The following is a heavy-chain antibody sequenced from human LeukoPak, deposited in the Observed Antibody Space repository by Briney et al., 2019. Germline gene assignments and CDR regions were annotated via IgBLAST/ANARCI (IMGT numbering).Heavy chain of an antibody. V-gene: IGHV4-39*01. CDR3: ARPQRYSNYALDY. CDR2: IYYSGST. CDR1: GGSISGSSYY. D-gene: IGHD4-11*01. Sequence: SETLSLTCTVSGGSISGSSYYWGWIRQPPGKGLEWIGSIYYSGSTYYKPSLESRVTMSVDTPKNQFSLKLSSVTAADTAVYYCARPQRYSNYALDYWGQGTLVTVSS. J-gene: IGHJ4*02.